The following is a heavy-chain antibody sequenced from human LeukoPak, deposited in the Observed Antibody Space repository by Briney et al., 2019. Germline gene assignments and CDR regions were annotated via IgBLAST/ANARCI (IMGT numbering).Heavy chain of an antibody. Sequence: GGSLRLSCAAYRFTFSSYSMNWVRQAPGKGLEWVSSISSSSSYIYYADSVKGRFTISRDNAKNSLYLQMNSLRAEDTAVYYCARVKMVAAGLFDYWGQGTLVTVSS. CDR2: ISSSSSYI. V-gene: IGHV3-21*01. J-gene: IGHJ4*02. CDR3: ARVKMVAAGLFDY. D-gene: IGHD6-13*01. CDR1: RFTFSSYS.